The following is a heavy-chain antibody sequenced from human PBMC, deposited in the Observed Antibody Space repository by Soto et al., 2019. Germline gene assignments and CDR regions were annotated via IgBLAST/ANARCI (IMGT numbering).Heavy chain of an antibody. CDR3: ARDRTGITGTTDWFDP. Sequence: ASVKVSCKASGYTFTSYGISWVRQAPGQGLEWMGWISAYNGNTNYAQKLQGRVTMTTDTSTSTAYMELRSLRSDDTAVYYCARDRTGITGTTDWFDPWGQGPLVTVSS. J-gene: IGHJ5*02. CDR1: GYTFTSYG. V-gene: IGHV1-18*01. CDR2: ISAYNGNT. D-gene: IGHD1-20*01.